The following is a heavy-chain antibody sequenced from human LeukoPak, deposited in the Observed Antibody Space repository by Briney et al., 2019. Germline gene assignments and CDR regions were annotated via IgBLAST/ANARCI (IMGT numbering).Heavy chain of an antibody. CDR3: ARAAGQLVHFDY. CDR1: GGSISSGGYS. V-gene: IGHV4-30-2*01. D-gene: IGHD6-6*01. Sequence: PSETLSLTCAVSGGSISSGGYSWSWLRQPPGQGLEWIGYIYHSGSTYYNPSLKSRVTISVDRSKNQFSLKLSSVTAADTAVYYCARAAGQLVHFDYWGQGTLVTVSS. J-gene: IGHJ4*02. CDR2: IYHSGST.